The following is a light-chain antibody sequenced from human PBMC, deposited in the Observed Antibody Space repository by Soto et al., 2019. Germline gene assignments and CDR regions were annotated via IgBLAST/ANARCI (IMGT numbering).Light chain of an antibody. V-gene: IGLV1-40*01. CDR3: HSYDSSLSGVV. J-gene: IGLJ3*02. CDR1: SSNIGAGYD. Sequence: QSALTQPPSVSGAPGQRVTISCTGSSSNIGAGYDVHWYQQLPGTAPKLLIFGNSNRPSGVPDRFSGSKSDTSASLAITGLQTEDEAEYYCHSYDSSLSGVVFGGGTKVTVL. CDR2: GNS.